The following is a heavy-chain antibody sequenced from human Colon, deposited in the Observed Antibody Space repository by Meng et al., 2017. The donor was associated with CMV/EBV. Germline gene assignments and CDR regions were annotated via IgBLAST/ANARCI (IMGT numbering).Heavy chain of an antibody. D-gene: IGHD3-10*01. J-gene: IGHJ6*02. CDR1: GFTFSSYW. V-gene: IGHV3-74*01. CDR2: INSDGSST. Sequence: GGSLRLSCAASGFTFSSYWMHWVRQAPGKGLVWVSRINSDGSSTSYADSVKGRFTSSRDNAKNTLYLQMNSLRAEDTAVYYCARTYYYGSGSYFYYYYGMDVWGQGTTVTVSS. CDR3: ARTYYYGSGSYFYYYYGMDV.